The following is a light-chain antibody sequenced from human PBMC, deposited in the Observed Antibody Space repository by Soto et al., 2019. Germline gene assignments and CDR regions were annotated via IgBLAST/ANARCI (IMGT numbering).Light chain of an antibody. CDR1: QSLGRR. Sequence: DIPMTQSPSSLSASVGARVTITCRASQSLGRRLTWYQQKPGEAPKLLIYETSNLQNGVPSRFSGSGSETDFTLTINSLQPEDFATYYCQQSFGPPYTFGQGTKLE. CDR3: QQSFGPPYT. V-gene: IGKV1-39*01. CDR2: ETS. J-gene: IGKJ2*01.